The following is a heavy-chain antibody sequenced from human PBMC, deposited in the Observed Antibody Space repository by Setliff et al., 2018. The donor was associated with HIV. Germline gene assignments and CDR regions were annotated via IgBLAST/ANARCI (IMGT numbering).Heavy chain of an antibody. CDR1: EFSIMSDYY. J-gene: IGHJ4*02. CDR2: IYHSGTT. D-gene: IGHD3-16*01. CDR3: ARDTYYDDSWGYFDF. Sequence: SETLSLTCDVSEFSIMSDYYWGWIRKPPGMGLEWIGSIYHSGTTYYSTSLHSRVSMSVDTSKNQFTLNLRSVTAADTAIYYCARDTYYDDSWGYFDFWGQGTLVTVSS. V-gene: IGHV4-38-2*02.